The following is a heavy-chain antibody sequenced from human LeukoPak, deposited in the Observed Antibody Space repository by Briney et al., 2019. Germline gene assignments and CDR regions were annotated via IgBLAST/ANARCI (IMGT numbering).Heavy chain of an antibody. CDR2: IYYSGST. V-gene: IGHV4-39*07. CDR3: ARFARTYYYGSGSYYNGYYFDY. J-gene: IGHJ4*02. CDR1: GVSISSSSYY. Sequence: SETLSLTCTVSGVSISSSSYYWDWIRQPPGKGLQWIGSIYYSGSTYYNPSLKSRVTISVDTSKNQFSLKLSSVTAADTAVYYCARFARTYYYGSGSYYNGYYFDYWGQGTLVTVSS. D-gene: IGHD3-10*01.